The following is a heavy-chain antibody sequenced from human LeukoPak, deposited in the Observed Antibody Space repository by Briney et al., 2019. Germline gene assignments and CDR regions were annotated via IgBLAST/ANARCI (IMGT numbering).Heavy chain of an antibody. CDR2: IIPILGIA. CDR3: AWDSSGYYLFDY. Sequence: SVKVSCKASGGTFSSYAIGWVRQAPGQGLEWMGRIIPILGIANYAQKFQGRVTITADKSTSTAYMELSSLRSEDTAVYYCAWDSSGYYLFDYWGQGTLVTVSS. CDR1: GGTFSSYA. V-gene: IGHV1-69*04. D-gene: IGHD3-22*01. J-gene: IGHJ4*02.